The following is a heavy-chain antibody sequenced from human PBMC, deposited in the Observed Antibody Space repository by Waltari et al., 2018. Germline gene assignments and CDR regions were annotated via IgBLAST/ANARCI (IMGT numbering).Heavy chain of an antibody. CDR1: GYTFTGYY. CDR2: INPNSGGT. CDR3: ATIAAAGTSLDY. V-gene: IGHV1-2*02. Sequence: CKASGYTFTGYYMHWVRQAPGQGLEWMGWINPNSGGTNYAQKFQGRVTMTRDTSISTAYMELSRLRSDDTAVYYCATIAAAGTSLDYWGQGTLVTVSS. D-gene: IGHD6-13*01. J-gene: IGHJ4*02.